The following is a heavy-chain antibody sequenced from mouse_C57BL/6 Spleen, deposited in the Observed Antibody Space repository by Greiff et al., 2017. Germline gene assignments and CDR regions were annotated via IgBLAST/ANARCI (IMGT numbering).Heavy chain of an antibody. J-gene: IGHJ2*01. Sequence: EGKRGEEGGGWVQPGGSRRCSCAASGFTFTEEEMRGGRQPPGKALEWLGFIRKKANGYTTEASASVKVRCTISRDNSQSILYLQMNALRSEDSATYYYSRYWGFYFYYWGQGTTLTFSS. CDR3: SRYWGFYFYY. CDR2: IRKKANGYTT. V-gene: IGHV7-3*01. CDR1: GFTFTEEE.